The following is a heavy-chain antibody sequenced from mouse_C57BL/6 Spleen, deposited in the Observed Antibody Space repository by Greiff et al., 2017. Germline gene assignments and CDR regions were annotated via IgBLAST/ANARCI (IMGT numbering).Heavy chain of an antibody. CDR3: ARSNYTFDY. V-gene: IGHV1-69*01. Sequence: QVQLQQSGAELVMPGASVKLSCKASGYTFTSYWMHWVKQRPGQGLEWIGEIDPSDSYTNYNQKFKGKSTLTVDKSSSTAYMQLSSLTSEDSAVYYCARSNYTFDYWGQGTTLTVSS. CDR2: IDPSDSYT. J-gene: IGHJ2*01. CDR1: GYTFTSYW. D-gene: IGHD2-12*01.